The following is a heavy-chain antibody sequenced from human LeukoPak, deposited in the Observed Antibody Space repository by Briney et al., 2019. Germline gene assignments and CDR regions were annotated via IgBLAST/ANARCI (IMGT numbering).Heavy chain of an antibody. V-gene: IGHV4-59*01. CDR2: IYYSGST. Sequence: PSETLSLTCTVSGGSISSYYWSWIRQPPGKGLEWIGYIYYSGSTNYNPSLKSRVTISVDTSKNQFSLKLSSVTAADTGVYYCARYDFWSGCLDVWGQGTTVTVSS. J-gene: IGHJ6*02. CDR1: GGSISSYY. D-gene: IGHD3-3*01. CDR3: ARYDFWSGCLDV.